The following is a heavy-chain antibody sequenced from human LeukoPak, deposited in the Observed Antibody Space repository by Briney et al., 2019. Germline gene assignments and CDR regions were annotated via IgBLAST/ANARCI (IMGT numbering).Heavy chain of an antibody. V-gene: IGHV3-23*01. CDR1: GFTFSNFA. J-gene: IGHJ4*02. D-gene: IGHD1-26*01. CDR2: ISASGGST. CDR3: AKRPIVGATFFTSPYFDY. Sequence: GGSLRLSCAASGFTFSNFAMSWVRQAPGKGLQWVSVISASGGSTSYADSVKGRFTVSRDNSKNTLFLQINSLRAEDTAVYYCAKRPIVGATFFTSPYFDYRGQGTLVTVSS.